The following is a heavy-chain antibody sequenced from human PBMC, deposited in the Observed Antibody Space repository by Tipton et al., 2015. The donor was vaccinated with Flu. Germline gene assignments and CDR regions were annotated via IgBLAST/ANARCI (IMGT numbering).Heavy chain of an antibody. Sequence: TLSLTCTVSGGSISSYCWSWIRQPPGKGLEWIGYIYYSGSTNYNPSLKSRVTVSVDTSKNQFSLKLTSVTAADTAVYYCARVPLSGDMDVWGQGTTVTVSS. CDR1: GGSISSYC. V-gene: IGHV4-59*01. CDR2: IYYSGST. D-gene: IGHD3-3*01. CDR3: ARVPLSGDMDV. J-gene: IGHJ6*02.